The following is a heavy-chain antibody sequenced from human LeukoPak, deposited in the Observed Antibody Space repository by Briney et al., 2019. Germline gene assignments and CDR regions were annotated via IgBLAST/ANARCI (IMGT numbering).Heavy chain of an antibody. J-gene: IGHJ4*02. V-gene: IGHV3-73*01. Sequence: PGGSLRLSCAASGFTFSASAMHWVRQASGKGLEWVGRIRSKAKSYATAYAASVKGRFTISRDDLKNTAYLQMNSLKTEDTGVYYCTRLPDDSSTGCDYWGQGTLVTVSP. CDR1: GFTFSASA. D-gene: IGHD3-9*01. CDR3: TRLPDDSSTGCDY. CDR2: IRSKAKSYAT.